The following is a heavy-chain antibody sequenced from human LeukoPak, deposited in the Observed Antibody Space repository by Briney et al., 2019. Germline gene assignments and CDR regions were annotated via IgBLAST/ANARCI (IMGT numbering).Heavy chain of an antibody. Sequence: SETLSLTCTVSGYSISSGYYWSWIRQPAGKRLEWIGRISSSGSTNYNPSLKSRVTISIDTSKNQFSLKLNSVTAADTAVFYCAREPITSGGNDAFDIWGQGTMVTVSS. D-gene: IGHD3-16*01. CDR1: GYSISSGYY. V-gene: IGHV4-38-2*02. J-gene: IGHJ3*02. CDR2: ISSSGST. CDR3: AREPITSGGNDAFDI.